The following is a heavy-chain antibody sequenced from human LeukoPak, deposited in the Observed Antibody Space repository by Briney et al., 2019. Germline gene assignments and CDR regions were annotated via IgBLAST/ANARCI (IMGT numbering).Heavy chain of an antibody. J-gene: IGHJ6*03. D-gene: IGHD2-15*01. CDR1: GYSISSGYY. V-gene: IGHV4-38-2*01. CDR3: ARRGTGHYYYYMDV. Sequence: SETLSLTRAVSGYSISSGYYWGWIRQPPGKGLEWIGSIYHSGSTYYNPSLKSRVTISVDTSKNQFSLKLSSVTAADTAVYYCARRGTGHYYYYMDVWGKGTTVTVSS. CDR2: IYHSGST.